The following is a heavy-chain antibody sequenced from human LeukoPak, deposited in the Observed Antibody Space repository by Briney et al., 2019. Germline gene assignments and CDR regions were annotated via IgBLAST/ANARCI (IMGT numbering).Heavy chain of an antibody. CDR1: GYTFTASY. CDR3: ARVLGSRVDP. Sequence: GASVKVSCKTSGYTFTASYMHWVRQAPGEGLEWMGWINPNSDETNYAPKFQGRVTMTRDTSISTAYMEVTRLTSDDTAIYYCARVLGSRVDPWGQGTLVTVSS. V-gene: IGHV1-2*02. J-gene: IGHJ5*02. CDR2: INPNSDET.